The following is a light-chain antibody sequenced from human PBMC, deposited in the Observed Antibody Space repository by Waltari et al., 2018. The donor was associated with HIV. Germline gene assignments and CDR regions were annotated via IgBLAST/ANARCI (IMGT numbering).Light chain of an antibody. CDR2: GNS. Sequence: QSVLTQPPSVSGAPGQRVTISCTGGSSNIRAGYDVHWYQHLPGTAPKLLIYGNSNRPSGVPDRFSGSKSGTSASLAITGLQAEDESDYYCQSYDSSLSVVVFGGGTKLTVL. CDR1: SSNIRAGYD. CDR3: QSYDSSLSVVV. V-gene: IGLV1-40*01. J-gene: IGLJ2*01.